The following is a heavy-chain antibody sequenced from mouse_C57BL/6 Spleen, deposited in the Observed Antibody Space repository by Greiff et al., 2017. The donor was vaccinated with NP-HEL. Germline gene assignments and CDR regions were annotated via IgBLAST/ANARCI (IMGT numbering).Heavy chain of an antibody. Sequence: VQLQQSGAELVKAGASVKMSCKASGYTFTSYWMHWVKQRLGQGLEWFAETNPTNGRTYYNEKFKSKATLTVDKSSSTAYMLLSGPTFEDSAVYYCAKIKKVVATYFACWGQGTTLTVSS. V-gene: IGHV1S81*02. J-gene: IGHJ2*01. CDR3: AKIKKVVATYFAC. CDR2: TNPTNGRT. D-gene: IGHD1-1*01. CDR1: GYTFTSYW.